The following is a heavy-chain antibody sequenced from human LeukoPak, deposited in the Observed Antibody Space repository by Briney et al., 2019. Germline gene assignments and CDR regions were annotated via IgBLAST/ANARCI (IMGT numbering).Heavy chain of an antibody. Sequence: SETLSLTCTVSGGSISSYYWSWIRQPAGKGLEWIGRIYTSGSTNYNPSLKSRVTMSVDTSKNQFSLKLSSVTAADTAVYYCARAYGASGRSNNYYYGMDVWGQGTTVTVSS. CDR2: IYTSGST. CDR3: ARAYGASGRSNNYYYGMDV. J-gene: IGHJ6*02. D-gene: IGHD3-10*01. CDR1: GGSISSYY. V-gene: IGHV4-4*07.